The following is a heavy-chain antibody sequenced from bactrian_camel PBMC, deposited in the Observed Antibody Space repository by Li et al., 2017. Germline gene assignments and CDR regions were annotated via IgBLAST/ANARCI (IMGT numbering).Heavy chain of an antibody. Sequence: HVQLVESGGGSVQAGGSLRLSCALSGLLVRSNRMGWFRQTPGKEREGVAGLCSAGFTRYADSVQGRFTISKDGNTLSLQMNSLKPEDTGMYYCSADVRDWLCAAVRRAVDFAYKGQGTQVTVS. D-gene: IGHD1*01. CDR1: GLLVRSNR. J-gene: IGHJ4*01. V-gene: IGHV3S53*01. CDR2: LCSAGFT.